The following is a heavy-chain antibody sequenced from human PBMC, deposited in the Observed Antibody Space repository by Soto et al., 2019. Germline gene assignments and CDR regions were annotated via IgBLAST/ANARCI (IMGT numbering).Heavy chain of an antibody. V-gene: IGHV1-18*01. CDR3: AREYDSSPVDAFDI. Sequence: ASVKVACKASGYTITSYGVSWVRQAPGQGLEWMGWISAYNGNTNYAQKLQGRVTMTTDTSTSTAYMELRSLRSDDTAVYYCAREYDSSPVDAFDIWGQGTMVTVSS. CDR2: ISAYNGNT. CDR1: GYTITSYG. D-gene: IGHD3-22*01. J-gene: IGHJ3*02.